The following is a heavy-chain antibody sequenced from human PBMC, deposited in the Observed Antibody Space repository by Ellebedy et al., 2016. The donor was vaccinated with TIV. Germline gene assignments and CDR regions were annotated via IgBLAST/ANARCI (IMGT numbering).Heavy chain of an antibody. CDR1: GFIFSTYG. J-gene: IGHJ4*02. D-gene: IGHD3-10*01. V-gene: IGHV3-33*01. CDR2: IWYDGGNK. CDR3: ARDLYGSGTYYFDY. Sequence: GESLKISCEASGFIFSTYGMHWVRQAPGKGLEWVAFIWYDGGNKYYADSVKGRFTISRDNSKNTLYLQMNSLRAEDTAVYYCARDLYGSGTYYFDYWGQGTLVTVSS.